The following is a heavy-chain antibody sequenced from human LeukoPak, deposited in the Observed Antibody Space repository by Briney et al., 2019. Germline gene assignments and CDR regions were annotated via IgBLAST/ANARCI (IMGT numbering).Heavy chain of an antibody. V-gene: IGHV3-33*01. CDR2: IWYDGSNK. CDR1: GFTFSSYG. CDR3: ARVATAAGIGDAFDI. Sequence: PGGSLRLSCAASGFTFSSYGMHWVRQAPGKGLEWVAVIWYDGSNKYYADSVKGRFTISRDNSKNTLYLQMNSLRAEDTAVHYCARVATAAGIGDAFDIWGQGTMVTVSS. J-gene: IGHJ3*02. D-gene: IGHD6-13*01.